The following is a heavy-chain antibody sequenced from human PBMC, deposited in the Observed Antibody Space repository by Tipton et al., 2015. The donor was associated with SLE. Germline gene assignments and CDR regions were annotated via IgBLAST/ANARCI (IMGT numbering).Heavy chain of an antibody. CDR2: INHSGST. V-gene: IGHV4-34*01. CDR3: ARAQNSSMGY. D-gene: IGHD1-7*01. Sequence: LSCAVYGGSFNGYYWSWIRQPPGKGLEWIGEINHSGSTNYNPSLKSRVTISVDTSKNQLSLKLSSVTAADTAVYYCARAQNSSMGYWGQGTLVTVSS. J-gene: IGHJ4*02. CDR1: GGSFNGYY.